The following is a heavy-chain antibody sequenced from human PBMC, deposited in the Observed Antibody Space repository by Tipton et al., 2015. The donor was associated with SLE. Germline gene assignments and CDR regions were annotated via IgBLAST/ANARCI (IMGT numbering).Heavy chain of an antibody. V-gene: IGHV3-9*01. Sequence: SLRLSCAASGFTFDDYAMHWVRQAPGKGLEWVSGISWNSNSEGYADSVKGRFSISRDNAKNSLYLQMNSLRPEDTAFYYCVKDRSSSSWYYYYGMDVWGQGTTVTVSS. CDR2: ISWNSNSE. CDR3: VKDRSSSSWYYYYGMDV. D-gene: IGHD2-2*01. CDR1: GFTFDDYA. J-gene: IGHJ6*02.